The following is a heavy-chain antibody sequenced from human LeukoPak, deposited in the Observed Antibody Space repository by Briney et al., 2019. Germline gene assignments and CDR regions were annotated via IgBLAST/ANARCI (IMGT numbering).Heavy chain of an antibody. CDR1: GFVFGHSW. V-gene: IGHV3-7*03. CDR3: VRDRGYSTFDY. J-gene: IGHJ4*02. Sequence: GGSLRLSCEASGFVFGHSWMSWVRQAPGKGLEWVANINLDGSEINYLDSLAGRLTISRDNAKDSLYLQMNGLRAEDTAVYFCVRDRGYSTFDYWGQGTLVTVSS. D-gene: IGHD3-22*01. CDR2: INLDGSEI.